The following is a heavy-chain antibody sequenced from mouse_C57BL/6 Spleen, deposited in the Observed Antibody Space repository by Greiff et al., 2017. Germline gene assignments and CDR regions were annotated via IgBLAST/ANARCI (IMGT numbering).Heavy chain of an antibody. CDR3: ARGYGSTHWYFDV. V-gene: IGHV1-52*01. CDR1: CYTFTSYW. J-gene: IGHJ1*03. Sequence: QVQLKQPGAELVRPGSSVKLSCKASCYTFTSYWMHWVKQRPIQGLEWIGNIDPSDSETHYNQKFKDKATLTVDKSSSTAYMQLSSLTSEDSAVYYGARGYGSTHWYFDVWGRGTAVTDSA. D-gene: IGHD1-1*01. CDR2: IDPSDSET.